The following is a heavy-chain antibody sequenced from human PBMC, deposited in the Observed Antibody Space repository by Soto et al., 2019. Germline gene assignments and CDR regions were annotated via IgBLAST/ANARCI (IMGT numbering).Heavy chain of an antibody. CDR3: ARAAGAHERWDAFDI. Sequence: KQSQTLSLTCAISGDSVSSNSAAWNWIRQSPSRGLEWLGRTYYRSKWYNDYAVSVKSRITINPDTSKNQFSLQLTSVTPEDTAVYYCARAAGAHERWDAFDIWGQGTMVTVSS. J-gene: IGHJ3*02. V-gene: IGHV6-1*01. D-gene: IGHD6-19*01. CDR2: TYYRSKWYN. CDR1: GDSVSSNSAA.